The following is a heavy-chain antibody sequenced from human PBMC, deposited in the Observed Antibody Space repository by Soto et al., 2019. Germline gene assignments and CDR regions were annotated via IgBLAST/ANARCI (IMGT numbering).Heavy chain of an antibody. J-gene: IGHJ5*02. V-gene: IGHV3-7*05. D-gene: IGHD1-20*01. Sequence: GGSLRLSCAASGFTFNNYCMSWVRQSPGKGLEWVANIKQDGSEEYYVDSVKGRFTISRDNAENSVYLQMNSLRAEVTAVYYCARDRDGITGTRFDPWGQGTLVTVSS. CDR3: ARDRDGITGTRFDP. CDR2: IKQDGSEE. CDR1: GFTFNNYC.